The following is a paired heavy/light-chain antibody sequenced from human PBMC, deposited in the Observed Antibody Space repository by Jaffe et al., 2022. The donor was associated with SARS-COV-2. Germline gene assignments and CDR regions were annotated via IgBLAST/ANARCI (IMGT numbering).Heavy chain of an antibody. CDR1: GGTFNAYA. D-gene: IGHD6-13*01. CDR3: ARGIGSISAAGYYYYMDL. Sequence: QVQLVQSGAEVKKPGSSVKVSCKASGGTFNAYAISWVRQAPGQGLEWMGGIIPVFDTTYYAQKFQGRVTITADESTTTAYMELSSLRSEDTAMYYCARGIGSISAAGYYYYMDLWGKGTTVTVSS. J-gene: IGHJ6*03. V-gene: IGHV1-69*01. CDR2: IIPVFDTT.
Light chain of an antibody. V-gene: IGKV1-27*01. CDR3: QKYNSAPWT. J-gene: IGKJ1*01. CDR1: QGISNY. CDR2: AAS. Sequence: DIQMTQSPSSLSASVGDRVTITCRASQGISNYLAWYQQKPGKVPELLIYAASTLQSGVPSRFSGSGSGTDFTLTISSLQPEDVATYYCQKYNSAPWTFGQGTKVEIK.